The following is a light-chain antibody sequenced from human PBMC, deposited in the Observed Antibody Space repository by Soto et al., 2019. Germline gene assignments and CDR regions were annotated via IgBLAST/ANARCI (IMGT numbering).Light chain of an antibody. Sequence: LTQPASVSGSPGQSITISCTGTSSDVGGYNYVSWYQQHPAKVPKLMIYHVSNRPSGVSDRFSGSKSGNTASLTISGLQAEDEGDYYCYSYTTSSTYVFGTGTKLTV. CDR3: YSYTTSSTYV. CDR2: HVS. V-gene: IGLV2-14*01. J-gene: IGLJ1*01. CDR1: SSDVGGYNY.